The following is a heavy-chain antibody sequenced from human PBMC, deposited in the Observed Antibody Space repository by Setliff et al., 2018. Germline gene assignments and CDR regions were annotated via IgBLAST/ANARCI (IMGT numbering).Heavy chain of an antibody. J-gene: IGHJ6*03. CDR2: TYYSGDT. Sequence: SETLSLTCTVSGGSISTNTYFWGWIRQPPGKGLEWIGNTYYSGDTYYNPSLKSRVTISVDTSRNQFSRKLSSVTATDTAIYYCARHVGIRGRGYNYYYYYMDVWGKGTTVTVSS. V-gene: IGHV4-39*01. CDR3: ARHVGIRGRGYNYYYYYMDV. D-gene: IGHD3-10*01. CDR1: GGSISTNTYF.